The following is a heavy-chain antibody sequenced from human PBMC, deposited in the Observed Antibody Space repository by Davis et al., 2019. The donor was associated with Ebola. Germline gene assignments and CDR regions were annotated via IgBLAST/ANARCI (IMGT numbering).Heavy chain of an antibody. J-gene: IGHJ6*04. CDR3: AKFKSVFYYGMDV. CDR1: GFTFSSYW. CDR2: ISWNSGSI. V-gene: IGHV3-9*01. Sequence: PGGSLRLSCAASGFTFSSYWMSWVRQAPAKGLEWVSGISWNSGSIGYADSVKGRFTISRDNAKNSLYLQMNSLRAEDTALYYCAKFKSVFYYGMDVWGKGTTVTVSS.